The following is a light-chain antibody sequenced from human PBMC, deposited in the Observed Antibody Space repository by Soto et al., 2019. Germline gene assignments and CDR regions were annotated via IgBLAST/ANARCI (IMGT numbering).Light chain of an antibody. V-gene: IGKV3-20*01. CDR3: QQYGRSWWT. J-gene: IGKJ1*01. CDR2: GAS. CDR1: QSVSSSY. Sequence: EIVLTQSPGTLSLCQGERATLSCRTSQSVSSSYLAWYQQKPGQAPRLLIYGASSRATGIPDRFSGSGSGTDFTLTISRLEPEDFAVYYCQQYGRSWWTFGQGTKVEIK.